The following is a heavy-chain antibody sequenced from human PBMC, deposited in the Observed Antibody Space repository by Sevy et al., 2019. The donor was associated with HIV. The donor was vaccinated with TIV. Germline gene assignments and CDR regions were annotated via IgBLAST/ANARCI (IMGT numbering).Heavy chain of an antibody. D-gene: IGHD3-3*01. CDR2: IKQDESEK. J-gene: IGHJ4*02. V-gene: IGHV3-7*01. CDR3: AREVGGFNWRPYYFDS. CDR1: GFTFSDYW. Sequence: GGSLRLSCAASGFTFSDYWMSWVRQTPGRGLEWVATIKQDESEKYYMDSVKGRFAISRDNGKNSVSLQMNGLRVEDTALYYCAREVGGFNWRPYYFDSWGRGTLVTVSS.